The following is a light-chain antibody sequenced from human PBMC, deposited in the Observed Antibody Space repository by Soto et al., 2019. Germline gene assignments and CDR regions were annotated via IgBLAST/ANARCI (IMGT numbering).Light chain of an antibody. CDR2: VAS. CDR3: MQARQSPIT. V-gene: IGKV2-28*01. Sequence: DIVMTQSPLSLPVTPGEPASISCRSIQSLLHSDGYNYLEWYLQKPGQSPQLLIYVASNRASGVPDRFSGSGSGTDFTLKISRVEAEDVGVYYCMQARQSPITFGQGTRLEIK. J-gene: IGKJ5*01. CDR1: QSLLHSDGYNY.